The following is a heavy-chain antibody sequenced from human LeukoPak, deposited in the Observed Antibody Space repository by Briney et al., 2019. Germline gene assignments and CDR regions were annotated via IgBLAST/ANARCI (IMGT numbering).Heavy chain of an antibody. CDR3: ARDVGITVADSFDP. CDR1: GYTFTSYD. V-gene: IGHV1-8*02. J-gene: IGHJ5*02. CDR2: MNPNSGDT. Sequence: ASVKVSCKASGYTFTSYDINWVRQATGQGLEWMGWMNPNSGDTGYAQKFQGRVTMTTDTSTSTVYMEVRGLGSDDTAMYYCARDVGITVADSFDPWGQGTLVTVSS. D-gene: IGHD6-13*01.